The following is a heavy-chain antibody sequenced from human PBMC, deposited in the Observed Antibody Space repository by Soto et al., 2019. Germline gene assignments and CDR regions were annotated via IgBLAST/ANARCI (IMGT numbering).Heavy chain of an antibody. D-gene: IGHD2-15*01. CDR1: GYTFTNSY. J-gene: IGHJ2*01. Sequence: QVQLVQSGAEVRKPGASVKVSCKASGYTFTNSYMHWVRQAPGQGLEWMGIINPSGGSANYAQRFRGRVTMTSATSTSTVYMELSSRKYEDTAVYYCATDIGSCSAGSCTYHWYFDLWGRGTLVTVSS. V-gene: IGHV1-46*01. CDR3: ATDIGSCSAGSCTYHWYFDL. CDR2: INPSGGSA.